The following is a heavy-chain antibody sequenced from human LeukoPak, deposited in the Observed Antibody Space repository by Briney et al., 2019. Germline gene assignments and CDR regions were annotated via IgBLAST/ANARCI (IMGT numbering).Heavy chain of an antibody. CDR1: GGSFSGYY. D-gene: IGHD3-22*01. Sequence: SETLSLTCAVYGGSFSGYYWSWIRQPPGKGLEWIGEINHSGSTNYDPSLKSRVTISVDTSKNQFSLKLSSVTAADTAVYYCARYYYDSSGYYEDYWGQGTLVTVSS. V-gene: IGHV4-34*01. J-gene: IGHJ4*02. CDR3: ARYYYDSSGYYEDY. CDR2: INHSGST.